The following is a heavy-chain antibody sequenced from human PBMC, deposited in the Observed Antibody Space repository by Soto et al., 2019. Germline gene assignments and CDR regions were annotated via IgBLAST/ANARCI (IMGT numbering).Heavy chain of an antibody. D-gene: IGHD3-3*01. CDR3: ARSVSDFWSGYPDAFDI. V-gene: IGHV3-21*01. CDR1: GFTFSSYS. CDR2: ISSSSSYI. Sequence: GGSLRLSCAASGFTFSSYSMNWVRQAPGKGLEWVSSISSSSSYIYYADSVKGRFTISRDNAKNSLYLQMNSLRAEDTAVYYCARSVSDFWSGYPDAFDIWGQGTMVTVSS. J-gene: IGHJ3*02.